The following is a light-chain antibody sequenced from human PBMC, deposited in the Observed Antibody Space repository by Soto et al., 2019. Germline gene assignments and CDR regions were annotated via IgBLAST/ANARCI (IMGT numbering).Light chain of an antibody. CDR2: DAS. V-gene: IGKV1-5*01. CDR1: QSISSW. Sequence: HMAESPAALSASEEDRVTITCRASQSISSWLAWYQQKPGKAPKLLIYDASSLESGVPSRFSGSGSGTEFTRTISSLQPDEFATYYCQQYNTYSLPWPLRQGTKVDIK. CDR3: QQYNTYSLPWP. J-gene: IGKJ1*01.